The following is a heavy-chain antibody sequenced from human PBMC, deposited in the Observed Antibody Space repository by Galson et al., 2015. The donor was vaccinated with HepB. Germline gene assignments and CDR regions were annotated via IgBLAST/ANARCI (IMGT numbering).Heavy chain of an antibody. V-gene: IGHV1-18*01. CDR1: GYTFTSYG. CDR3: ARDWPNYSGSYQSDY. D-gene: IGHD1-26*01. Sequence: SVKVSCKASGYTFTSYGISWVRQAPGQGLEWMGWISAYNGNTNYAQKLQGRVTMTTDTSTSTAYMELRSLRSDDTAVYYCARDWPNYSGSYQSDYWGQGTLVTVSS. CDR2: ISAYNGNT. J-gene: IGHJ4*02.